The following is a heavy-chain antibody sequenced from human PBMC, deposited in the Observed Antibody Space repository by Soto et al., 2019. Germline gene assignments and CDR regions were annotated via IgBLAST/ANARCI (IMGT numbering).Heavy chain of an antibody. Sequence: LSLSCAGSGFPRIDAWMSWLRQAPGKGLEYVSSISSDGSTYYAVSVKGRFTISRDNSRNTLYLRMSSLRAEDTAVYYCVTPPGYYYDSTTYYSVWGQGTLVTVSS. J-gene: IGHJ4*02. D-gene: IGHD3-22*01. CDR2: ISSDGST. CDR1: GFPRIDAW. V-gene: IGHV3-64D*06. CDR3: VTPPGYYYDSTTYYSV.